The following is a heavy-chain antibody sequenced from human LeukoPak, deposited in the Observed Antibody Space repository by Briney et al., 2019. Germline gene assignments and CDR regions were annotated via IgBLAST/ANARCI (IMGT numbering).Heavy chain of an antibody. CDR2: INSDGSST. V-gene: IGHV3-74*01. J-gene: IGHJ4*02. CDR1: GFAFSSYW. D-gene: IGHD3-16*02. CDR3: ARGRIMITFGGVIVIPRYDY. Sequence: PGGSLRLSCAASGFAFSSYWMHWVRQAPGKGLVWVSHINSDGSSTSYADSVKGRFTTSRDNAKNSLYLQMNSLRAEDTAVYYCARGRIMITFGGVIVIPRYDYWGQGTLVTVSS.